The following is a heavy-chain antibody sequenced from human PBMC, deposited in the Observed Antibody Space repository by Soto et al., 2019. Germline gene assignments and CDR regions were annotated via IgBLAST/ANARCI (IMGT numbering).Heavy chain of an antibody. CDR1: GFTFSKYA. CDR2: ISGSGGTT. D-gene: IGHD3-22*01. Sequence: VGSLRLSCAASGFTFSKYALSWVRQAPGKGLEWVSAISGSGGTTHYADSVKGRVTISRDNSKDTVFLQMNSLRAEDTAVYSCAKYYYDRSGSPLAFDYWGQGTLVTVSS. J-gene: IGHJ4*02. V-gene: IGHV3-23*01. CDR3: AKYYYDRSGSPLAFDY.